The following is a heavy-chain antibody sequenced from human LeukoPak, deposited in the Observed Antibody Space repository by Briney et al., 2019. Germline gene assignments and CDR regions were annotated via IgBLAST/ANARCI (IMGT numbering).Heavy chain of an antibody. D-gene: IGHD5-18*01. CDR1: ADSINSYY. CDR3: ARHGYTASHFFLDY. Sequence: ETLSLTCTVSADSINSYYWGWVRQPAGRGLEWIGRIYTTGRADYDPSLQSRVTMSVDTSQKQFSLNLRSVTAADTAFYFCARHGYTASHFFLDYWSQGTLVTVPS. CDR2: IYTTGRA. V-gene: IGHV4-4*07. J-gene: IGHJ4*02.